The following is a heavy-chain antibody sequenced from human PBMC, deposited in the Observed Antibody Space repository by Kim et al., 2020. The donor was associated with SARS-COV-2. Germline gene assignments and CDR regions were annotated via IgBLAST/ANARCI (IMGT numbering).Heavy chain of an antibody. V-gene: IGHV5-51*01. CDR3: ARQSYCSGGSCYFEAPTYYYYGVDV. Sequence: GESLKISCKGSGYSFTSYWIGWVRQMPGKGLEWMGIIYPGDSDTRYSPSFQGQVTISADKSISTAYLQWSSLKASDTAMYYCARQSYCSGGSCYFEAPTYYYYGVDVWGQGTTVTVSS. J-gene: IGHJ6*02. CDR1: GYSFTSYW. D-gene: IGHD2-15*01. CDR2: IYPGDSDT.